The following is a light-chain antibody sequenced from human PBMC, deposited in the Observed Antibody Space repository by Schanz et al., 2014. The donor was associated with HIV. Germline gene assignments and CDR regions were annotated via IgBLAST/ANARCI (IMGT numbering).Light chain of an antibody. CDR1: SSDVGGYNY. CDR3: ISYTRDTVL. J-gene: IGLJ2*01. CDR2: DVS. Sequence: QSVLTQPASVSGSPGQSITISCTGTSSDVGGYNYVSWYQQHPGKAPKLMIYDVSNRPSGVSNRFSGSKSGNTASLTISGLQPEDEADYYCISYTRDTVLFGGGTKLTVL. V-gene: IGLV2-14*01.